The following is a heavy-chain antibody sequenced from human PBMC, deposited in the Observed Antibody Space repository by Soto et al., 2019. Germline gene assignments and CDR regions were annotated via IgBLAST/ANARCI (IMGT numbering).Heavy chain of an antibody. D-gene: IGHD3-10*01. Sequence: SETLSLTCTVSGASISNSYWSWIRQPPGKGLEWIGHIYYSGSTKYNPSLESRVTISVDTSKNQFSLKLSSLIAADTAVYYCARHSPPFFYGSGPWDVWGQGTTVTVSS. CDR2: IYYSGST. CDR1: GASISNSY. J-gene: IGHJ6*02. CDR3: ARHSPPFFYGSGPWDV. V-gene: IGHV4-59*08.